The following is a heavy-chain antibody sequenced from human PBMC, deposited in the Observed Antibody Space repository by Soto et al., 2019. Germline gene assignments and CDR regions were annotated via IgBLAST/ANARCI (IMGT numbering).Heavy chain of an antibody. CDR1: GFPFTSYA. J-gene: IGHJ6*02. V-gene: IGHV3-30-3*01. CDR3: AREQDALDV. Sequence: QVQLVESGGGVVQPGRSLTLSCAASGFPFTSYAIHWVRQAPGKGLEWVAVISHDGVIKHYADSVKGRFTISRDNSKNTLYLQMNSLRDEDTAVYHCAREQDALDVWGQGTTVTVAS. CDR2: ISHDGVIK.